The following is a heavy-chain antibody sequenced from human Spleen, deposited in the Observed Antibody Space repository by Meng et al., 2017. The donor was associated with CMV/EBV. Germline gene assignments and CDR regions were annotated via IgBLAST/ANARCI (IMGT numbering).Heavy chain of an antibody. V-gene: IGHV2-5*01. D-gene: IGHD3-9*01. Sequence: GCSLNTPGGGGGWIRQPPGKALEWLAVIYWNDAKLYSPSLKSRLTIRKDTSRNQVVLTMTNMDPVDTATYYCARPFHFDSSGYFFDYWGQGALVTVSS. CDR2: IYWNDAK. CDR1: GCSLNTPGGG. J-gene: IGHJ4*02. CDR3: ARPFHFDSSGYFFDY.